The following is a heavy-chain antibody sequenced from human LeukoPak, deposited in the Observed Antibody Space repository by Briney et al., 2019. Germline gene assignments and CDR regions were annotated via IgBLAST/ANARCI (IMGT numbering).Heavy chain of an antibody. Sequence: SETLSLTCTVSGGSITGYYWSWIRQPPGKGLEWIGEINHSGSTNYNPSLKSRVTISVDTSKNQFSLKLSSVTAADTAVYYCARTEDREMVIAAAGTGWFDPWGQGTLVTVSS. J-gene: IGHJ5*02. CDR3: ARTEDREMVIAAAGTGWFDP. CDR2: INHSGST. V-gene: IGHV4-34*01. D-gene: IGHD6-13*01. CDR1: GGSITGYY.